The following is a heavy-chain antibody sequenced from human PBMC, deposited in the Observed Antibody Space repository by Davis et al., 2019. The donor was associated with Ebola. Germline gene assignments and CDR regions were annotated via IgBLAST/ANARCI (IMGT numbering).Heavy chain of an antibody. D-gene: IGHD1-1*01. Sequence: AASVKVSCKASGYTFTGNYIQWVRQAPGQGLEWMGRINPNSGGTNSAQKFQGRVTMTRDTSISTAYMELTRLRSDDTAVYYCARAQFPTTSDHWGQGTLVTVSS. CDR1: GYTFTGNY. CDR2: INPNSGGT. CDR3: ARAQFPTTSDH. V-gene: IGHV1-2*06. J-gene: IGHJ4*02.